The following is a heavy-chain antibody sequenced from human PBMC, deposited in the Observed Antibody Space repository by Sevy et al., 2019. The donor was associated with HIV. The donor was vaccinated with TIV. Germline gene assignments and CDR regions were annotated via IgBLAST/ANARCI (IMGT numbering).Heavy chain of an antibody. CDR3: VRGLVVVVPAAMVSNAFDI. CDR1: GGSFSGYY. D-gene: IGHD2-2*01. CDR2: INHSGST. V-gene: IGHV4-34*01. J-gene: IGHJ3*02. Sequence: SETLSLTCAVYGGSFSGYYWSWIRQPPGKGLEWIGEINHSGSTNYNPSLKSRVTISVDTSKNQFSLKLSSVTAADTAVYYCVRGLVVVVPAAMVSNAFDIWGQGTMVNVSS.